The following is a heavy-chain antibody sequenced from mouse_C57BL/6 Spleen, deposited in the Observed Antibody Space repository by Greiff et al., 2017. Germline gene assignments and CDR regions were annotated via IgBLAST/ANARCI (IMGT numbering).Heavy chain of an antibody. J-gene: IGHJ4*01. Sequence: QVQLQQPGAELVKPGALVKLSCKASGYTFTSYWMHWVKQRPGRGLEWIGRIDPNSGGTKYNEQFKSKATLTVDKPSSTAYMQLSSLTSEDSAVYYCARERLLSYYYAMDYWGQGTSVTVSS. D-gene: IGHD2-3*01. CDR2: IDPNSGGT. V-gene: IGHV1-72*01. CDR3: ARERLLSYYYAMDY. CDR1: GYTFTSYW.